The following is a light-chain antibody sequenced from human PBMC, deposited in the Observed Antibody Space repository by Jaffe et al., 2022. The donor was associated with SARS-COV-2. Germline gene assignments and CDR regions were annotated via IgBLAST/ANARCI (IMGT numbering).Light chain of an antibody. CDR2: VAS. CDR3: QKYKSAP. J-gene: IGKJ5*01. V-gene: IGKV1-27*01. CDR1: QGISNY. Sequence: DTQMTQSPSSLSASVGDRVTITCRASQGISNYLAWYQQKAGKLPNPLIYVASTMQSGVPSRFSGSGCGTDFTRTISSLQPEDVAAYYCQKYKSAPLGQGTRLEIK.